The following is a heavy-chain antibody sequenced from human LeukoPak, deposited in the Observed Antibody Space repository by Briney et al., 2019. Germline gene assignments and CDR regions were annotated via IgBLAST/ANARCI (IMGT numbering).Heavy chain of an antibody. CDR3: ARELTHCGGDCHDY. CDR2: INERGTTM. CDR1: GFTFSDYY. D-gene: IGHD2-21*02. Sequence: GGSLRLSCAASGFTFSDYYMSWVRQAPGKGLEWVSYINERGTTMYYANSVKGRFTISRDNAKNSLYLQVNSLRAEDTAVYYCARELTHCGGDCHDYWGQGTLVTVSS. V-gene: IGHV3-11*04. J-gene: IGHJ4*02.